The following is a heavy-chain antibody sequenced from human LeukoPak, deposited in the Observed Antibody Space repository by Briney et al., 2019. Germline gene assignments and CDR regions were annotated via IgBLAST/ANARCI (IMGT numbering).Heavy chain of an antibody. Sequence: SETLSLTCTVSGASFSSGDQYWNWIRQSPGKGLEWIGSIHPSGMLYNNPSLESRVTISIDPSKNQFSLNLNSVTAADTAVYFCSRGLDSRKLGYWGQGTLVTVSS. CDR1: GASFSSGDQY. D-gene: IGHD3-22*01. CDR2: IHPSGML. J-gene: IGHJ4*02. CDR3: SRGLDSRKLGY. V-gene: IGHV4-31*03.